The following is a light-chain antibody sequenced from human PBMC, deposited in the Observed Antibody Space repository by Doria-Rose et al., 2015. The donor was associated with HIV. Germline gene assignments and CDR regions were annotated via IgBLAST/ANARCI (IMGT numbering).Light chain of an antibody. CDR1: QSFSSTY. CDR2: DGS. J-gene: IGKJ1*01. CDR3: HQYGTSWT. V-gene: IGKV3-20*01. Sequence: EIGMTQSPGTLSLSPGERATLSCRASQSFSSTYLAWYQHYPGQAPSLLIYDGSTRATGIPDRFSASGSGTDFTLTINRLEPEDFALYYCHQYGTSWTFGQGTKVEI.